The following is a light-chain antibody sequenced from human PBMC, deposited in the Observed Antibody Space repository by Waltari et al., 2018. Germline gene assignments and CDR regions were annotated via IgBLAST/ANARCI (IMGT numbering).Light chain of an antibody. CDR2: SLN. Sequence: QTLLPHPPASSGTPGQRVAISCSGSTSDIAINPVNWYQQLPGAAPKLLIYSLNQRPSGVPDRFSGSKSGTTASLAISGLQSEDEADYYCATWDDSLNFPLFGGGTKLTVL. CDR1: TSDIAINP. J-gene: IGLJ2*01. V-gene: IGLV1-44*01. CDR3: ATWDDSLNFPL.